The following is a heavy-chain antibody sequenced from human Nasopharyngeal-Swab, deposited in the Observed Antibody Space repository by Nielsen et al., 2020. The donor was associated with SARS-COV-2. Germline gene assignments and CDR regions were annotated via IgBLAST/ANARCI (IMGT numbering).Heavy chain of an antibody. J-gene: IGHJ5*02. CDR1: GGSFSGYY. CDR3: ARGPRILTGYRRGWFDP. V-gene: IGHV4-34*01. D-gene: IGHD3-9*01. Sequence: SETLSLTCAVYGGSFSGYYWSWIRQPPGKGLEWIGEINHSGSTNYNPSLKSRVTISVDTSKNQFSLKLSPVTAADTAVYYCARGPRILTGYRRGWFDPWGQGTLVTVSS. CDR2: INHSGST.